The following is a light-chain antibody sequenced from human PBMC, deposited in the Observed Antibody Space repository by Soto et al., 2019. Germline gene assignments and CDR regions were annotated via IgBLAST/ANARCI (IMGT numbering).Light chain of an antibody. J-gene: IGKJ1*01. CDR1: QSISNY. V-gene: IGKV1-39*01. CDR2: AAS. Sequence: DLQMTQSPSSLSASVGDRVTITCRSSQSISNYLSWYQQKPGKAPKLLIFAASTLRSGVSSRFSGSGSGTDFTLTITSLQPEDFATYYCQQSYNTPWTFGQGTKVEIK. CDR3: QQSYNTPWT.